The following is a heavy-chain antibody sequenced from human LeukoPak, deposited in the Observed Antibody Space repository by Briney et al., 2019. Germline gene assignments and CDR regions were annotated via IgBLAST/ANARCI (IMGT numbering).Heavy chain of an antibody. CDR2: INPSGGST. J-gene: IGHJ4*02. Sequence: AASVTVSCTASGYTFTSYYMHWVRQAPGQGLEWMGIINPSGGSTSYAQKFQGRVTMTRDTSTSTVYMELSSLRSEDTAVYYCARKGFLTYTFDYWGQGTLVTVSS. D-gene: IGHD2-2*02. CDR1: GYTFTSYY. CDR3: ARKGFLTYTFDY. V-gene: IGHV1-46*01.